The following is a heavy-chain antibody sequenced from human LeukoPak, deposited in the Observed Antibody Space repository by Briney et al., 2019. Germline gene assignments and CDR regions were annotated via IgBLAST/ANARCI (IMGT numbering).Heavy chain of an antibody. CDR2: IYYSGST. V-gene: IGHV4-59*01. J-gene: IGHJ5*02. CDR1: GGSISSYY. Sequence: KASETLSLTCTVSGGSISSYYWSWIRQPPGKGLEWIGYIYYSGSTNYNPSLKSRVTISVDTSKNQFSLKLSSVTAADTAVYYCARARITIVRGASWFDPWGQGTLVTVSS. D-gene: IGHD3-10*01. CDR3: ARARITIVRGASWFDP.